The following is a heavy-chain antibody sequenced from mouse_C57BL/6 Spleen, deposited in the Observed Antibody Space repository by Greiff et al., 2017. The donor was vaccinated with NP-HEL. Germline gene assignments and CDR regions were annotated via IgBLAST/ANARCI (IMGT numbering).Heavy chain of an antibody. D-gene: IGHD2-2*01. V-gene: IGHV1-69*01. CDR2: IDPSDSYT. CDR1: GYTFTSYW. J-gene: IGHJ2*01. CDR3: ARFGYNFDY. Sequence: QVQLQQPGAELVMPGASVKLSCKASGYTFTSYWMHWVKQRPGQGLEWIGEIDPSDSYTNYNQKFKGKSTLTVDKSSSTAYMQLSSLTSEDSAVYYCARFGYNFDYWGQGTTLTVSS.